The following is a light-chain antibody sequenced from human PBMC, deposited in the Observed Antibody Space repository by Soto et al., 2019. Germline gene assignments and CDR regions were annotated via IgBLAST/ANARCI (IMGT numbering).Light chain of an antibody. J-gene: IGKJ1*01. CDR1: QSIASN. CDR3: QQYKTWPRT. Sequence: EIVMTQPPATLSVSPGERATLSCRAGQSIASNLAWYQQKPGQSPRLLIYDASTRATDVPARFSGSGSGTEFTLTISGLQSEDXAVYYCQQYKTWPRTFG. V-gene: IGKV3-15*01. CDR2: DAS.